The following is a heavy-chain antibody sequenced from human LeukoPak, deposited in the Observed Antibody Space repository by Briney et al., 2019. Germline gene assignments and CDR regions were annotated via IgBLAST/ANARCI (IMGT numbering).Heavy chain of an antibody. CDR3: ARPRTVTASDAFDI. Sequence: SETLSLTCTVSGGSISSYYWSWIRQPPGKGLEWIGYIYYSGSTNYNPSLKSRVTISVDTSKNQFSLKLSSVTAADTAVYYRARPRTVTASDAFDIWGQGTMVTVSS. V-gene: IGHV4-59*08. J-gene: IGHJ3*02. CDR1: GGSISSYY. CDR2: IYYSGST. D-gene: IGHD2-21*02.